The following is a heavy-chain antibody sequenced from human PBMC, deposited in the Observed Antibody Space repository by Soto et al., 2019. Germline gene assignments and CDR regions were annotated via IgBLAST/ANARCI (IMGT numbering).Heavy chain of an antibody. J-gene: IGHJ4*02. Sequence: GGSLRLSCAASGFTFSSYWMHWVRQAPGKGLVWVSRINSDGSSTSYADSVKGRLTISVDRSKNQFTLQLTSVTVEDTAVYYCATSYGNAWYTYWGQGTQVTVSS. CDR3: ATSYGNAWYTY. CDR1: GFTFSSYW. D-gene: IGHD6-13*01. V-gene: IGHV3-74*01. CDR2: INSDGSST.